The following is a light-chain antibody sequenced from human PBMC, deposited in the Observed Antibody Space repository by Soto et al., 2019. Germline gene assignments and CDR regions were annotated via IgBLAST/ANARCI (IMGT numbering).Light chain of an antibody. CDR1: SSDVGVYNY. J-gene: IGLJ3*02. V-gene: IGLV2-11*01. CDR2: DVS. CDR3: CSYAGSPWV. Sequence: QSALTQPRSVSGSPGQSVTISCTGTSSDVGVYNYVSWYQQHPGKAPKRMIYDVSVWPSGVPDRFSGSKSGNTASLTISGLQAEDEADYYCCSYAGSPWVFGGGTKVTVL.